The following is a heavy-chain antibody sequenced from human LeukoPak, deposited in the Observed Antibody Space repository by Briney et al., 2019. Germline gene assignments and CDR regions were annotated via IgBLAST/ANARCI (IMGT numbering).Heavy chain of an antibody. V-gene: IGHV3-48*01. J-gene: IGHJ4*02. D-gene: IGHD6-6*01. CDR3: AGGASEYSSSGDFAY. Sequence: HPGGSLRLSCVVSGFIFSTYSMNWVRQAPGKGLEWVSYISSSSSTIYYADSVKGRFTISRDNAKKSLYLQMNSLSADDTAVYYCAGGASEYSSSGDFAYWGQGTLVTVSS. CDR1: GFIFSTYS. CDR2: ISSSSSTI.